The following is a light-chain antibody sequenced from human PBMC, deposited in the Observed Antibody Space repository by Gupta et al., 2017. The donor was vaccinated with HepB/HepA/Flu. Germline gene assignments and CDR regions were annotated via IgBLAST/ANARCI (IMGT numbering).Light chain of an antibody. CDR2: ENS. J-gene: IGLJ2*01. V-gene: IGLV6-57*03. Sequence: FILTPPHPVSEPPGRPVTISCSRSARNIASSWVQWHQQRPGSDPTTVNYENSRRPSGVPDRCSCSIHSSANSAFLTISGLKTEDDGYYYCQSYDSNNCVFGGGTKLTVL. CDR3: QSYDSNNCV. CDR1: ARNIASSW.